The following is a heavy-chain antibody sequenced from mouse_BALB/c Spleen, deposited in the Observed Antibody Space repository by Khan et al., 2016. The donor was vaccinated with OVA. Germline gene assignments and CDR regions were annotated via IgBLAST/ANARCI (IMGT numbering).Heavy chain of an antibody. D-gene: IGHD2-14*01. CDR1: GYTFSSYW. V-gene: IGHV1-9*01. J-gene: IGHJ4*01. CDR2: ILPGSGST. CDR3: ARKVRPYYAMDY. Sequence: QVQLKESGAELMKPGASVKISCKATGYTFSSYWIEWVKQRPGHGLEWIGEILPGSGSTNYNEKFKGKATFTADTSSNTAYMQLSSLTSEDSAVYYCARKVRPYYAMDYWGQGTSVTVSS.